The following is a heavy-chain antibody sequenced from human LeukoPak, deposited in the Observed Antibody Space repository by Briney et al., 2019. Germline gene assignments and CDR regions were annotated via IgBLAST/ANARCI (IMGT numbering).Heavy chain of an antibody. V-gene: IGHV4-39*02. CDR2: ISYTGST. CDR1: GGSIRSSNYY. J-gene: IGHJ4*02. D-gene: IGHD6-6*01. CDR3: AREYSSSSPPGSFNY. Sequence: QPTESLSLTCTVSGGSIRSSNYYWGWIRQPPGKGLEWIWSISYTGSTYDNPSLRSRVTISVDTSKNQFVLKLISVTAADTAMYYCAREYSSSSPPGSFNYWGQGTLVTVSS.